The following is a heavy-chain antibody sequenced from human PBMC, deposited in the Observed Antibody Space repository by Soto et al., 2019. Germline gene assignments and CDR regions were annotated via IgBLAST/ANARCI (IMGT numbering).Heavy chain of an antibody. CDR3: ARAPGYSSGYN. CDR1: GYTFTSYA. J-gene: IGHJ4*02. V-gene: IGHV1-3*01. D-gene: IGHD5-18*01. CDR2: INAGNGNT. Sequence: QAQLVQSGAEVKKPGASVKVSCKASGYTFTSYAMHWVRQAPGQRLEWMGWINAGNGNTKYSQKFQGRVTITRDTFGSTAYMQLSSLRSEDTAVYYCARAPGYSSGYNWGQGTLVTVSS.